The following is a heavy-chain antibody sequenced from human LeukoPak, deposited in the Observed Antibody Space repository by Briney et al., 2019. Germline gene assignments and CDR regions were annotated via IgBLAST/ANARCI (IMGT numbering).Heavy chain of an antibody. V-gene: IGHV4-59*01. CDR1: GGSISSYY. Sequence: SETLSLTCTVSGGSISSYYWSWIRQPPGKGLEWIGYIYYSGSTNYNPSLKSRVTISVDTSKNQFSLKLSSVTAEDTAVYYCARGGFTDTRRGYYYYYYMDVWGSGTSVTVSS. CDR2: IYYSGST. D-gene: IGHD2-15*01. J-gene: IGHJ6*03. CDR3: ARGGFTDTRRGYYYYYYMDV.